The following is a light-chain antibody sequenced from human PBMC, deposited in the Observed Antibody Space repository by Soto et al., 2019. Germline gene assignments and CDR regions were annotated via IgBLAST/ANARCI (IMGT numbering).Light chain of an antibody. Sequence: QSALTQPASVSGSPGQSITISRAGTSSDVGGYSYVSWYQLHPGKAPKLMIYEVNYRPSGVSDRFSGSKSGNTASLTISGLQAEDEADYYCSSYTTSSTQVFGGGTKLTVL. J-gene: IGLJ3*02. CDR3: SSYTTSSTQV. CDR2: EVN. V-gene: IGLV2-14*01. CDR1: SSDVGGYSY.